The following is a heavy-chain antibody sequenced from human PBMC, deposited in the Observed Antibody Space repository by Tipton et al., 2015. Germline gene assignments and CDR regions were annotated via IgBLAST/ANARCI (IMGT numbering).Heavy chain of an antibody. J-gene: IGHJ4*02. D-gene: IGHD1-26*01. CDR3: ARSGSYLKHYFDY. V-gene: IGHV3-48*04. Sequence: SLRLSCAASGFKFNIYTMNWVRQAPGKGLEWVSYISSGGSTIYSADSVKGRFTISRDNAKNSLYLQMISLRAEDTAVYYCARSGSYLKHYFDYWGQGTLVTVSS. CDR2: ISSGGSTI. CDR1: GFKFNIYT.